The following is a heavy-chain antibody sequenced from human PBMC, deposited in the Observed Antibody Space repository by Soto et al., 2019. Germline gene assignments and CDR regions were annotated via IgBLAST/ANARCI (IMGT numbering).Heavy chain of an antibody. CDR2: ISSSSSYI. D-gene: IGHD1-26*01. J-gene: IGHJ3*02. CDR3: ARDQGGMGAQDLDAFDI. Sequence: EVQLVESGGGLVKPGGSLRLSCAASGFTFSSYSMNWVRQAPGKGLEWVSSISSSSSYIYYADSVKGRFTISRDNAKNSLYLQMNSLRAEDTAVYYCARDQGGMGAQDLDAFDIWGQGTMVTVSS. CDR1: GFTFSSYS. V-gene: IGHV3-21*01.